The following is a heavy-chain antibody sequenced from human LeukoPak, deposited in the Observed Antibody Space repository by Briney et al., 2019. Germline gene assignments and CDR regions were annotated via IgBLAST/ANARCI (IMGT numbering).Heavy chain of an antibody. Sequence: GGSLRLSCAASGFTVSSNYMSWVRQAPGKGLEWVSVIYSGGSTYYADSVKGRFTTSRDNSKNTLYLQMNSLRAEDTAVYYCARGAVAGLRLGELSPTKYYFGYWGQGTLVTVSS. CDR3: ARGAVAGLRLGELSPTKYYFGY. D-gene: IGHD3-16*02. J-gene: IGHJ4*02. V-gene: IGHV3-53*01. CDR1: GFTVSSNY. CDR2: IYSGGST.